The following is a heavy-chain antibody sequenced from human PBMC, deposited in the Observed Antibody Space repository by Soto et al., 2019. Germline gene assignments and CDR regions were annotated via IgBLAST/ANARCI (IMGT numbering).Heavy chain of an antibody. J-gene: IGHJ3*02. V-gene: IGHV1-18*01. CDR3: ARDQIVVVAARGPAFDI. D-gene: IGHD2-15*01. CDR2: IRAYNGNT. Sequence: QVQLVQSGAEVKKPGASVKVSCKASGYTFTSYGISWVQQAPRQGLEWMGWIRAYNGNTNYAQKLQGRVTMTTDTSTSTAYMVLRSLRSDDTAVYYCARDQIVVVAARGPAFDIWGQGTMVTVSS. CDR1: GYTFTSYG.